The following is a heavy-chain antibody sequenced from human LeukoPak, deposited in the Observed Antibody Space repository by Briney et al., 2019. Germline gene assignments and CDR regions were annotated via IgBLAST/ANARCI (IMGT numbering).Heavy chain of an antibody. V-gene: IGHV4-4*02. Sequence: SGTLSLTCAVSGGSISSSNWWSWVRQPPGKGLEWIGEIYHSGSTNYNPSLKSRVTISVDKSKNQFSLKLSSVTAADTAVYYCARVSDYGDYRSYLDYWGQGTLVTVSS. CDR3: ARVSDYGDYRSYLDY. D-gene: IGHD4-17*01. CDR2: IYHSGST. CDR1: GGSISSSNW. J-gene: IGHJ4*02.